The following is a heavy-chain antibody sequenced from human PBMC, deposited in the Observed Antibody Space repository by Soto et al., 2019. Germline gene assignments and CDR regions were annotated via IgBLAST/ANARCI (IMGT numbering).Heavy chain of an antibody. Sequence: QVQLQQWGAGLLKPSETLSLTCAVYGGSFSGYYWSWIRQPPGKGLEWIGEINHRGSTNYNPSLKRRVTXXVXPXXHQFPLKLSSVTAADTAVYYCARGWTTGTCPAFDIWGQGTMVTVSS. V-gene: IGHV4-34*01. CDR3: ARGWTTGTCPAFDI. J-gene: IGHJ3*02. CDR2: INHRGST. CDR1: GGSFSGYY. D-gene: IGHD4-17*01.